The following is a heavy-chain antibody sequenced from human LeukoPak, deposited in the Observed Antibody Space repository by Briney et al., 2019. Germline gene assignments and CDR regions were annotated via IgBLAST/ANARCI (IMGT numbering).Heavy chain of an antibody. V-gene: IGHV6-1*01. Sequence: SQTLSLTCAISGDSVSSNSAAWNWIRQSPSRGLEWLGRTYYRSKWYNDYAVSVKSRITINPDTSKNQLSLQLNSVTPEDTAVYYCARGVGATAYYYYYYMDVWGKGTTVTVSS. D-gene: IGHD1-26*01. CDR1: GDSVSSNSAA. J-gene: IGHJ6*03. CDR3: ARGVGATAYYYYYYMDV. CDR2: TYYRSKWYN.